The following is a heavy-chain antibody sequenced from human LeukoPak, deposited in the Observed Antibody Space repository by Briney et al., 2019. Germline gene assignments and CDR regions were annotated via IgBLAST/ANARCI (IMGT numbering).Heavy chain of an antibody. J-gene: IGHJ4*02. CDR3: ARDNYDSSGYYYNFDS. Sequence: GGSPRLSCAAPGFTFSSYWMHRVRHAPGVGVVWVSRISSDGSSTSFADSVKGRFTISRDNARNTLYLQMSSLRAEDTAVYYCARDNYDSSGYYYNFDSWGQGTLVTVSS. CDR1: GFTFSSYW. CDR2: ISSDGSST. V-gene: IGHV3-74*01. D-gene: IGHD3-22*01.